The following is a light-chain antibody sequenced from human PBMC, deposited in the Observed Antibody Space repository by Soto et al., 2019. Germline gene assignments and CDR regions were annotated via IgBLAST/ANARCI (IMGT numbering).Light chain of an antibody. J-gene: IGLJ2*01. V-gene: IGLV2-14*01. CDR2: EVS. CDR3: SSYTSSTTVV. CDR1: SSDVGGYNY. Sequence: QSALTQPASVSGSPGQSITISCTGTSSDVGGYNYVSWYQQHPGKAPKLMIYEVSKRPPGVSSRFSGYKSGKTASLTISGLQAEDEADFYCSSYTSSTTVVFGGGTKLTVL.